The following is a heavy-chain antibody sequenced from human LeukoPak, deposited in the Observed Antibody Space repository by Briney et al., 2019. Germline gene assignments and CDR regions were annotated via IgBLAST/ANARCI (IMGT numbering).Heavy chain of an antibody. J-gene: IGHJ6*03. Sequence: PSETLSLTCTVSGGSISSYYWSWIRQPAGKGLEWIGRIYTSGSTNYNPSLKSRVTISVDKSKNRFSLKLSSVTAADTAVYYCARDPSSGWSNYYYYYMDAWGKGTTVTVSS. D-gene: IGHD6-19*01. CDR3: ARDPSSGWSNYYYYYMDA. V-gene: IGHV4-4*07. CDR2: IYTSGST. CDR1: GGSISSYY.